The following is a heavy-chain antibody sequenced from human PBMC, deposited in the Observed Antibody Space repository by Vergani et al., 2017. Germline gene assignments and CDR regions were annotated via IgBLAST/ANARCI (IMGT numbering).Heavy chain of an antibody. Sequence: QVQLVQSGAEVKKPGSSVKVSCKASGGTFSGYTISWVRQAPGQGLEWMGRIIPILGIANYAQKFQGRVTITADKSTSTAYMELSSLRSEDTAVYYCARSDCSSTSCYERGFYYYYGMDVWGQGTTVTVSS. CDR1: GGTFSGYT. J-gene: IGHJ6*02. V-gene: IGHV1-69*02. D-gene: IGHD2-2*01. CDR3: ARSDCSSTSCYERGFYYYYGMDV. CDR2: IIPILGIA.